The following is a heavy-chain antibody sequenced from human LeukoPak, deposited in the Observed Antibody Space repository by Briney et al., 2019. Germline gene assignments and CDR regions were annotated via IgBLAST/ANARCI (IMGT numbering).Heavy chain of an antibody. CDR1: GFTFSSYA. CDR2: ISYDASNK. Sequence: PGGSLRLSCAASGFTFSSYAMHWVRQAPGKGLEWVAVISYDASNKYYADSVKGRFTISRDNSKNTLYLQMNSLRAEDTAVYYCAREGYDGSGYYYGEGGYFDYWGQGTLVTVSS. J-gene: IGHJ4*02. V-gene: IGHV3-30-3*01. D-gene: IGHD3-22*01. CDR3: AREGYDGSGYYYGEGGYFDY.